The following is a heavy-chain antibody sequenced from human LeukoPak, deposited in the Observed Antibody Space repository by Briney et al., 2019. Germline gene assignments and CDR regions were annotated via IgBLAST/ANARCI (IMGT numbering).Heavy chain of an antibody. CDR1: GYTFTGYY. Sequence: ASVNVSCKASGYTFTGYYMHWVRQAPGQGLEWMGWINPNSGGTNYAQKFQGRVTMTRDTSISTAYMELSRLRSDDTAVYYCARDITSSGWFSPFDPWGQGTLVTVSS. J-gene: IGHJ5*02. CDR2: INPNSGGT. D-gene: IGHD6-19*01. CDR3: ARDITSSGWFSPFDP. V-gene: IGHV1-2*02.